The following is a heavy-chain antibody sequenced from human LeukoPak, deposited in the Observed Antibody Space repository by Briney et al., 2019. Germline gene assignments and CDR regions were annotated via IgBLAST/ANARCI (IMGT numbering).Heavy chain of an antibody. CDR1: GGSISSSSYY. CDR3: ARGGTRWLQAIDY. Sequence: PSETLSLTCTVSGGSISSSSYYWGWIRQPPGKGLEWIGEINHSGSTNYNPSLKSRVTISVDTSKNQFSLKLSSVTAADTAVYYCARGGTRWLQAIDYWGQGTLVTVSS. D-gene: IGHD5-24*01. CDR2: INHSGST. V-gene: IGHV4-39*07. J-gene: IGHJ4*02.